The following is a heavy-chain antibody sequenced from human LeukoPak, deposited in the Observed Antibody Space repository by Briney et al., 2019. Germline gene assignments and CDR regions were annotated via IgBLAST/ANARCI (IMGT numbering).Heavy chain of an antibody. CDR3: ARDKASSGWFFDL. Sequence: GGSLRLSCEASGFTFSAYSMSWVRQAPGKGLEWVSTITSGSTYIYYPDSMRGRFTSSRDNAQKSLYLHMNSLRPEDTAVYFRARDKASSGWFFDLWGRGTLVTVSS. CDR1: GFTFSAYS. V-gene: IGHV3-21*01. CDR2: ITSGSTYI. J-gene: IGHJ2*01.